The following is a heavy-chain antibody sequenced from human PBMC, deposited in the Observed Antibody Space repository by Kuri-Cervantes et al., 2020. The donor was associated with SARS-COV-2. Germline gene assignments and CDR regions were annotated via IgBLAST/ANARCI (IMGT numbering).Heavy chain of an antibody. CDR1: GGSISSYY. CDR3: ARITIFGVVISGAFDI. D-gene: IGHD3-3*01. CDR2: IYYSGST. V-gene: IGHV4-59*01. Sequence: SETLSLTCTLSGGSISSYYWSWIRQPPGKGLEWIGYIYYSGSTNYNPSLKSRVTISVDTSKNQFSPKLSSVTAADTAVYYCARITIFGVVISGAFDIWGQGTMVTVSS. J-gene: IGHJ3*02.